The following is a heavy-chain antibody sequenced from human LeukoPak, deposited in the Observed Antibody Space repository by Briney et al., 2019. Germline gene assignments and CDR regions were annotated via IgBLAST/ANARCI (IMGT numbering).Heavy chain of an antibody. V-gene: IGHV3-15*01. CDR3: TTSASAYAYVSGYSYFGMDV. J-gene: IGHJ6*04. CDR2: IKSKTDGGTT. CDR1: EFTFSDAW. Sequence: PGGSLRLSCVVSEFTFSDAWMSWVRQAPGKGLEWVGRIKSKTDGGTTDYAALMKDRFTISRDDSKNTLYLQMNSLKTEDTAVYYCTTSASAYAYVSGYSYFGMDVWGKGTSVTVSS. D-gene: IGHD2-21*01.